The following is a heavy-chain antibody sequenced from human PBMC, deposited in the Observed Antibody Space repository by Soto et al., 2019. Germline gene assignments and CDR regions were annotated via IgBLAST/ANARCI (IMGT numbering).Heavy chain of an antibody. J-gene: IGHJ5*02. V-gene: IGHV4-39*01. CDR2: IYYSGST. D-gene: IGHD3-16*02. CDR3: ARHVTDYDYIWGSYRYNWFDP. CDR1: GGSISSSSYY. Sequence: QLQLQESGPGLVKPSETLSLTCTVSGGSISSSSYYWGWIRQPPGKGLEWIGSIYYSGSTYYNPSLKSRVTISVDTSKNQFSLKLSSVTAADTAVYYCARHVTDYDYIWGSYRYNWFDPWGQGTLVTVSS.